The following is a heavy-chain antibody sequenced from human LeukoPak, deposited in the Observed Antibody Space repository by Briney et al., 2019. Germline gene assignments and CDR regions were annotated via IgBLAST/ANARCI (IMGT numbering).Heavy chain of an antibody. V-gene: IGHV3-23*01. CDR2: ISGSGGST. Sequence: GGSLRLSCAASGFTFSSYAMTWVRQAPGKGLEWVSAISGSGGSTYYADSVKGRFTISRDNSKNTLYLQMNSLRADDTAVYYCAPLEGYRAFDIWGQGTMVTVSS. CDR3: APLEGYRAFDI. CDR1: GFTFSSYA. J-gene: IGHJ3*02. D-gene: IGHD2-15*01.